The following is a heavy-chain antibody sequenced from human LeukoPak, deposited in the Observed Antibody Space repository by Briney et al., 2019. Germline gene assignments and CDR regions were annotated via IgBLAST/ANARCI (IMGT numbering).Heavy chain of an antibody. Sequence: PGGSLRLSCAASGFTFSSYAXSWVXXXXXXXXXXXXXXXXXXXXXXYADSVKGRFTISRDNSKNTLYLQMNSLRAEDTAVYYCAKGAVVGRGVYDILTGYYPYFDYWGQGTLVTVSS. CDR2: XXXXXXXX. CDR3: AKGAVVGRGVYDILTGYYPYFDY. D-gene: IGHD3-9*01. CDR1: GFTFSSYA. V-gene: IGHV3-23*01. J-gene: IGHJ4*02.